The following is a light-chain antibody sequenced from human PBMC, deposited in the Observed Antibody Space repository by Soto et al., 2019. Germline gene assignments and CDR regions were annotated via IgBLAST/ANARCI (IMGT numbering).Light chain of an antibody. CDR1: SSDVGGYNY. CDR3: CSYTGSCTHV. CDR2: DVS. J-gene: IGLJ1*01. V-gene: IGLV2-14*01. Sequence: QSALTQPGSVSGSPGQSITISCTGTSSDVGGYNYVSWYQQHPGKAPKLMIYDVSNRPSGVPNRFSGSKSGNTASLTISGLQAEDEADYYCCSYTGSCTHVFGTGTKLTVL.